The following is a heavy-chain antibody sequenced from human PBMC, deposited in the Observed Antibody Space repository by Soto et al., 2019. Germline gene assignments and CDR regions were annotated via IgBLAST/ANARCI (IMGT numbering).Heavy chain of an antibody. D-gene: IGHD5-12*01. CDR3: AKDQINVATILGYYYYYGMDV. J-gene: IGHJ6*02. CDR2: ISYDGSNK. Sequence: QVQLVESGGGVVQPGRSLRLSCAASGFTFSSYGMHWVRQAPGKGLEWVAVISYDGSNKYYADSVKGRFTISRDNSKNTLYLQMNSLRAEDTAVYYCAKDQINVATILGYYYYYGMDVWGQGTTVTVSS. CDR1: GFTFSSYG. V-gene: IGHV3-30*18.